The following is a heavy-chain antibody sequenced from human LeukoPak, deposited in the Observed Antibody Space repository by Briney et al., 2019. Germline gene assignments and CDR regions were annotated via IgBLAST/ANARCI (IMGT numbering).Heavy chain of an antibody. V-gene: IGHV3-33*01. J-gene: IGHJ4*02. Sequence: GGSLRLSCAASGFTFSSYDMHWVRQAPGKGPEWVAIIRYDGSNENYADSVKGRFTISRDNSKKTLYLQMNSLRAEDTAVYYSARSRYNLDYWGQGTLVTVSS. CDR3: ARSRYNLDY. CDR2: IRYDGSNE. D-gene: IGHD5-24*01. CDR1: GFTFSSYD.